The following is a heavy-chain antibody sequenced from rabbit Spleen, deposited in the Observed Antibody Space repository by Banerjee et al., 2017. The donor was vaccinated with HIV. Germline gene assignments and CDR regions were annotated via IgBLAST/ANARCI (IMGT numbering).Heavy chain of an antibody. CDR3: ARDAGTSFSTYGLNL. V-gene: IGHV1S40*01. CDR1: GFSFISSYD. CDR2: SYAGSSSSN. D-gene: IGHD4-2*01. Sequence: QSLVESGGGLVKPGASLITTCNAAGFSFISSYDMSWVLQAPGKGLEWIACSYAGSSSSNYSAIWAKGRFSISKTSSTTVTLQMTSLTAADAATYFCARDAGTSFSTYGLNLWGPGTLVTVS. J-gene: IGHJ4*02.